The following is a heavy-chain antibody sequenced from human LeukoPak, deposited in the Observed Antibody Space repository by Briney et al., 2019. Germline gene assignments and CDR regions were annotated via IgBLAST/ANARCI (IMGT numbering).Heavy chain of an antibody. J-gene: IGHJ4*02. CDR1: GYTFTDYY. CDR3: ARGRTPGDFDY. Sequence: ASVKVSCKASGYTFTDYYMHWVRQAPGQGLEWMGWINPNSGGTNYAQKFQDRVTMTRNTSISTAYMELSSLRSEDTAVYYCARGRTPGDFDYWGQGTLVTVSS. D-gene: IGHD3-10*01. CDR2: INPNSGGT. V-gene: IGHV1-2*02.